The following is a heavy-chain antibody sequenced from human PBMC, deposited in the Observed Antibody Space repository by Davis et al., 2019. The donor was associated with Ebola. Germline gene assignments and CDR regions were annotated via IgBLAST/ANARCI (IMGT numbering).Heavy chain of an antibody. Sequence: MPGGSLRLSCTVSGGHISGYYWSWIRQPPGKGLEWIGNLYHGGGTNYSPSLKSRVTISVDTSKSQFSLKLSSVTAADTAVYYCARDRYSSSPDDYFDYWGQGTLVTVSS. V-gene: IGHV4-59*01. J-gene: IGHJ4*02. CDR1: GGHISGYY. CDR2: LYHGGGT. CDR3: ARDRYSSSPDDYFDY. D-gene: IGHD6-6*01.